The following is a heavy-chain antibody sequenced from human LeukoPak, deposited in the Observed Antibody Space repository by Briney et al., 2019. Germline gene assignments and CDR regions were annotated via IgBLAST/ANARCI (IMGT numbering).Heavy chain of an antibody. CDR2: ISYDGNDK. V-gene: IGHV3-30*18. CDR3: AKEVDGDHGGFDY. D-gene: IGHD4-17*01. J-gene: IGHJ4*02. Sequence: QPGRSLRLSCAASGFTFSSYGMHWVRQAPGKGLEWVAVISYDGNDKYYADSVKGRFTISGDNSKNTLYLQMNSLRAEDTAVYYCAKEVDGDHGGFDYWGQGTLVTVSS. CDR1: GFTFSSYG.